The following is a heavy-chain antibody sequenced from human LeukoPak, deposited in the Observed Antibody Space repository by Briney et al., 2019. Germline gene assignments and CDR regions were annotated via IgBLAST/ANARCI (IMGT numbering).Heavy chain of an antibody. V-gene: IGHV4-61*02. J-gene: IGHJ4*02. D-gene: IGHD3-3*01. CDR3: AGEKPYYDFWSGYPDY. CDR2: IYTSGST. CDR1: GGSISSGSYC. Sequence: SETLSLTCTVSGGSISSGSYCWSWIRQPAGKGLEWIGRIYTSGSTNYNPSLKSRVTISVDTSKNQFSLKLSSVTAADTAVYYCAGEKPYYDFWSGYPDYWGQGTLVTVSS.